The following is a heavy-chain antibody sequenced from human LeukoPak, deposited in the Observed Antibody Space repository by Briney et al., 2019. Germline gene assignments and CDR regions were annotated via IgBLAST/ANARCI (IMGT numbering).Heavy chain of an antibody. CDR1: GYSFTSYW. CDR2: IYPGDSDT. Sequence: GESLKISCKGSGYSFTSYWIGWVRQMPGKGLEWMGIIYPGDSDTRYSPSFQGQVTISADKSISTAYLQWGSLKASDTAMYYCARFSHSSGWFTGYFDYWGQGTLVTVSS. D-gene: IGHD6-19*01. V-gene: IGHV5-51*01. CDR3: ARFSHSSGWFTGYFDY. J-gene: IGHJ4*02.